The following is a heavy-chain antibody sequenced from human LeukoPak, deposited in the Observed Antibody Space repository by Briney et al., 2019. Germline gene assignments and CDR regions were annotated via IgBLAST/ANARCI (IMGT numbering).Heavy chain of an antibody. CDR1: GYTFTTYF. D-gene: IGHD3-9*01. CDR3: ARGDFDWYYFDY. V-gene: IGHV1-2*02. J-gene: IGHJ4*01. Sequence: SVKVSCKAAGYTFTTYFFQWVRHAPGQGLEWMGWINPNSGGTNYAKKFQGRVTMTRDTSISTAYMELSRLRSDDTAVYYCARGDFDWYYFDYWGQEPWSPSPQ. CDR2: INPNSGGT.